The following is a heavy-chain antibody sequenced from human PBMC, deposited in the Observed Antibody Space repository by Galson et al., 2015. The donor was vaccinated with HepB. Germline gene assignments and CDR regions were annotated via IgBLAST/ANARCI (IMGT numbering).Heavy chain of an antibody. CDR1: GFTFSSYW. CDR2: IKQDGSEK. J-gene: IGHJ3*02. CDR3: ARVFRVYFDGAFDAFDI. D-gene: IGHD3-9*01. Sequence: SLRLSCAASGFTFSSYWMSWVRQAPGKGLEWVANIKQDGSEKYYVDSVKGRFTISRDNAKNSLYLQMNSLRAEDTAVYYCARVFRVYFDGAFDAFDIWGQGTMVTVSS. V-gene: IGHV3-7*03.